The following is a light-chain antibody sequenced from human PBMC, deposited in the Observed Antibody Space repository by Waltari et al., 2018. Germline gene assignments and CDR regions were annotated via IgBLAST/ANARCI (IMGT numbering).Light chain of an antibody. CDR3: QSYDSSLSGSV. V-gene: IGLV1-40*01. J-gene: IGLJ3*02. CDR2: GNS. Sequence: QSVLTQPPSGSGAPGQRVTIPCTQSSSKIGAGYDVHLYQQFPGTAPKVLIYGNSNRPSGVPDRFSGSKSGTSASLAITGLQAEDEADYYCQSYDSSLSGSVFGGGTKVTVL. CDR1: SSKIGAGYD.